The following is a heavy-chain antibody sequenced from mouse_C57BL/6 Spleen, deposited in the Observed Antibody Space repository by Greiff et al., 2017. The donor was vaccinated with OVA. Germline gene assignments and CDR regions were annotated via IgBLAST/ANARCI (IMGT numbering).Heavy chain of an antibody. V-gene: IGHV1-42*01. CDR3: ARSIISYFDY. J-gene: IGHJ2*01. CDR2: INTSTGGA. CDR1: GYSFTGYY. Sequence: VQLQQSGPELVQPGASVKISCKASGYSFTGYYMNWVQQSPEKSLEWIGEINTSTGGATYNQKFKAKATLTVDKSSSTAYMQLKSLTSEDSAVYYCARSIISYFDYWGQGTTLTVSS.